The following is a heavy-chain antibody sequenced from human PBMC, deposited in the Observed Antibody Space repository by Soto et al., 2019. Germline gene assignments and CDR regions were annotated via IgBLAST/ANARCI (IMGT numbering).Heavy chain of an antibody. CDR3: ERGLAYRYYGMDV. CDR1: GVTFSSNIST. J-gene: IGHJ6*02. Sequence: SHTLSRTCALSGVTFSSNISTCNCIRQSPSRGLEWLGGTFYRSKWYKDYAVSVQSRITFNADTSKNQFSLQLSSVTPEDTAVYYCERGLAYRYYGMDVWGQGTTVTVSS. CDR2: TFYRSKWYK. D-gene: IGHD2-21*01. V-gene: IGHV6-1*01.